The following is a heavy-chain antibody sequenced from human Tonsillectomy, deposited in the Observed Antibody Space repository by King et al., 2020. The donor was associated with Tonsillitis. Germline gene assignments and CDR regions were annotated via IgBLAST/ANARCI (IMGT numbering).Heavy chain of an antibody. V-gene: IGHV3-23*04. J-gene: IGHJ3*01. D-gene: IGHD5-12*01. CDR1: GFTFSGYA. CDR3: AKDKVATMPRYAFDF. Sequence: VQLVESGGGLVQPGGSLRLSCAASGFTFSGYAMSWVRQAPGKGLEWVSAISGSGGSTYSADSVKGRFTVSRDNSKNTLSLQMNSLRAEDTAAYYCAKDKVATMPRYAFDFWGQGTMVTVSS. CDR2: ISGSGGST.